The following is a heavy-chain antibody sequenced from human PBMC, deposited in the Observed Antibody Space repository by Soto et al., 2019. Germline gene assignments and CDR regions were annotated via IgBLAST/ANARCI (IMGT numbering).Heavy chain of an antibody. Sequence: ASVKVSCKAPGGTFSSYAISWVRQAPGQGLEWMGGIIPTFGTVKYAQKFQGKVTVTADESTSTAYMEMSSLTSEDTAVYYCARGAPAATVNNWFDPWGQGTLVTVSS. D-gene: IGHD2-2*01. V-gene: IGHV1-69*13. CDR2: IIPTFGTV. CDR3: ARGAPAATVNNWFDP. CDR1: GGTFSSYA. J-gene: IGHJ5*02.